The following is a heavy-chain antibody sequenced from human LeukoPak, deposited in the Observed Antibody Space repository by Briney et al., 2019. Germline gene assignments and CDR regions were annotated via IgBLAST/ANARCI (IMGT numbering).Heavy chain of an antibody. J-gene: IGHJ5*02. CDR2: INHSGST. Sequence: SETLSLTCAVYGGSFSGYYWSWIRQPPGKGLEWIGEINHSGSTNYNPSLKSRVTISVATSKNQFSLKLSSVTAADTAVYYCAILQYSSSWSRGFDPWGQGTLVTVSS. CDR1: GGSFSGYY. V-gene: IGHV4-34*01. CDR3: AILQYSSSWSRGFDP. D-gene: IGHD6-13*01.